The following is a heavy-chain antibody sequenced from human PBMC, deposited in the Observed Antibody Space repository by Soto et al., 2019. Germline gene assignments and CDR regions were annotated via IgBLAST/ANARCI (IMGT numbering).Heavy chain of an antibody. CDR3: ARAWGRVFDY. CDR2: IYYSGST. CDR1: GGSISSYY. Sequence: QVQLQESGPGLVKPSETLSLTCTVSGGSISSYYWCWIRQPPEKGLEWIGYIYYSGSTNYNLSLKSRVTISVDTSKNQFTLKLSSVTAADTAVYYCARAWGRVFDYWGQGTLVTVSS. J-gene: IGHJ4*02. D-gene: IGHD3-16*01. V-gene: IGHV4-59*01.